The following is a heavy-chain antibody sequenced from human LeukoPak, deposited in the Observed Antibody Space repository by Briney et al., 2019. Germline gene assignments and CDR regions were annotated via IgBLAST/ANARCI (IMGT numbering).Heavy chain of an antibody. CDR1: GFTLSVFA. CDR2: IGSDYKT. V-gene: IGHV3-23*01. D-gene: IGHD4-17*01. J-gene: IGHJ4*02. Sequence: GGSPRLSWAGSGFTLSVFAMTRGPQAPGKGLEWVSSIGSDYKTHYSESVKGRFTISRDNAKNTMYLQMNSLRAEDTAVYYCARDRGYGLDYWGQGTLVTVS. CDR3: ARDRGYGLDY.